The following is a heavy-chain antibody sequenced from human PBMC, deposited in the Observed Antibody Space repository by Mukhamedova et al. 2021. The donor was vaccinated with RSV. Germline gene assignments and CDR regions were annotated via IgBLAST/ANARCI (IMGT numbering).Heavy chain of an antibody. D-gene: IGHD3-10*01. CDR3: AGGSGTYSPDY. V-gene: IGHV1-3*01. J-gene: IGHJ4*02. CDR2: GNT. Sequence: GNTKYSQKLQGRVIITRDTSATTAYMELSSLTSEDTAVYYCAGGSGTYSPDYWGQGTLVTVSS.